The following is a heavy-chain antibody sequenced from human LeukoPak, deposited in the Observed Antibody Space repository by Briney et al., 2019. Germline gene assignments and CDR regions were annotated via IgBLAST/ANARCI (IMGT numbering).Heavy chain of an antibody. V-gene: IGHV1-18*01. J-gene: IGHJ5*02. D-gene: IGHD2-2*01. Sequence: ASVKVSCKASGYTFRTYGISWVRQAPGQGLEWMGWTSTYNGDTNYAQNLQGRVTMTTDTSTSTAYMELRSLRSDDTAVYYCARETSSRDDPWGQGTLVIVSS. CDR1: GYTFRTYG. CDR2: TSTYNGDT. CDR3: ARETSSRDDP.